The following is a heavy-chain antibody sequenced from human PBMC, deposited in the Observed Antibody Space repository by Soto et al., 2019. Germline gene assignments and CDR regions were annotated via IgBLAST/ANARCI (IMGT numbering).Heavy chain of an antibody. CDR2: IIPIFGTA. D-gene: IGHD5-18*01. CDR1: GSTFSSYA. V-gene: IGHV1-69*12. CDR3: ARAGPDTAMVHYYYYGMDV. Sequence: QVQLVQSGAEVKKPGSSVKVSCKASGSTFSSYAISWVRQAPGQGLEWMGGIIPIFGTANYAQKFQGRVTITADESTSTAYMELSSLRSEDTAVYYCARAGPDTAMVHYYYYGMDVWGQGTTVTVSS. J-gene: IGHJ6*02.